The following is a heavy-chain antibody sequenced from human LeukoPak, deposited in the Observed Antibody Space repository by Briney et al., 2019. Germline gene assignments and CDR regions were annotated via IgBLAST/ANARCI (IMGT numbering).Heavy chain of an antibody. J-gene: IGHJ6*02. CDR1: GFTFSSYG. CDR3: AKDLERDSSSWYSPYYYYGMDV. D-gene: IGHD6-13*01. V-gene: IGHV3-30*18. CDR2: ISYDGSNK. Sequence: GRSLRLSCAASGFTFSSYGMHWVRQAPGKGLEWVAVISYDGSNKYYADSVKGRFTISRDNSKNTLYLQMNSLRAEDTAVYYCAKDLERDSSSWYSPYYYYGMDVWGQGTTVTVSS.